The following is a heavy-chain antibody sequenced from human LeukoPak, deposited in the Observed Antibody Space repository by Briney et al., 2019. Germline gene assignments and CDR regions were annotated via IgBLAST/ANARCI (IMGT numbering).Heavy chain of an antibody. CDR3: AHRTYYYDSSGHALDY. J-gene: IGHJ4*02. D-gene: IGHD3-22*01. CDR1: GFSLSTSGMG. V-gene: IGHV2-5*02. CDR2: IDWDDDK. Sequence: SGPTLVKPTQTLPLTCTFSGFSLSTSGMGVGWIRQPPGKALECLARIDWDDDKHYSPSLHSRLTITKDNSKNQVVLTMTNMDPVDTATYYCAHRTYYYDSSGHALDYWGQGTQVTVSS.